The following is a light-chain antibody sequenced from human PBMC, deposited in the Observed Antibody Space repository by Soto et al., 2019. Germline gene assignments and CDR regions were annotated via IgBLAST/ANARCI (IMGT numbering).Light chain of an antibody. J-gene: IGLJ3*02. CDR1: SSDVGGYNY. CDR2: EVS. V-gene: IGLV2-14*01. Sequence: QSVLTQPASVSGSPGQSITIPCTGTSSDVGGYNYVSWYQQHPGKAPKPMIYEVSNRPSGVSNRFSGSKSGNTASLTISGLQAEDEADYYCSSYTSSTTQVFGGGTQLTVL. CDR3: SSYTSSTTQV.